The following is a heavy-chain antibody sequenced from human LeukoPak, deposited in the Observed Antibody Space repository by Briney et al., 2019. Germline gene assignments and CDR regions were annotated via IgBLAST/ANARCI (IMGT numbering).Heavy chain of an antibody. V-gene: IGHV3-30*18. J-gene: IGHJ4*02. D-gene: IGHD3-3*01. CDR2: ISYDGSNK. Sequence: PGGSLRLSCAASGFTFSDYAMNWVRQAPGKGLEWVAVISYDGSNKYYADSVKGRFTISRDNSKNTLYLQMNSLRAEDTAVYYCAKDIKRITIFGVVTGIDYWGQGTLVTVSS. CDR3: AKDIKRITIFGVVTGIDY. CDR1: GFTFSDYA.